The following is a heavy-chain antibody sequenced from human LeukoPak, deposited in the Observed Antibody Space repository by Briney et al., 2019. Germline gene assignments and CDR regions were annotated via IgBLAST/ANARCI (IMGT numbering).Heavy chain of an antibody. J-gene: IGHJ4*02. CDR2: LSGSGRST. V-gene: IGHV3-23*01. CDR3: VKPDAVTAVWDFDY. CDR1: GFTFSSYG. Sequence: GGSLRLSCAASGFTFSSYGMSWVRQAPGQGLEWVSTLSGSGRSTAYAGSVKGRFTISRDNSKNTLYLQMNSLRAEDTAVYYCVKPDAVTAVWDFDYWGQGTLVTVSS. D-gene: IGHD2-21*02.